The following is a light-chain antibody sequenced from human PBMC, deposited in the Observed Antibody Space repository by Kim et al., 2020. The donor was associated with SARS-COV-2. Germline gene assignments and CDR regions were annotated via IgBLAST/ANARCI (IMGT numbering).Light chain of an antibody. CDR2: EVS. CDR3: SSYAGSNNFVV. V-gene: IGLV2-8*01. J-gene: IGLJ2*01. Sequence: PVTLAGPGTSSEVGGYNYVSWYQQHPGKAPKLMIYEVSKRPSGVPDRFSGSKSGNTASLTVSGLQAEDEADYYCSSYAGSNNFVVFGGGTQLTVL. CDR1: SSEVGGYNY.